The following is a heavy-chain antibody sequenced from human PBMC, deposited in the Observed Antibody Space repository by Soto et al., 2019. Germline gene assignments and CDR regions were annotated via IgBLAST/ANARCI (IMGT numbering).Heavy chain of an antibody. CDR3: ARHEASGWYIY. CDR2: IYYSGST. D-gene: IGHD6-19*01. V-gene: IGHV4-59*08. J-gene: IGHJ4*02. Sequence: SETLSLTCTVSGGSISSYYWSWIRQPPGKGLERIGYIYYSGSTNYNPSLKSRVTISVDTSKNQFSLKLSSVTAADTAVYYCARHEASGWYIYWGQGTLVTVSS. CDR1: GGSISSYY.